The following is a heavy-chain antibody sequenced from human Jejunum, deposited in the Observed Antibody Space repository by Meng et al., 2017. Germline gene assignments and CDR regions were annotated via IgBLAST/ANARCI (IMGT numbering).Heavy chain of an antibody. Sequence: GESLKISCKGSGYNFALYWIAWVRQMPGKGLEWMGIIYLGDSDARYSPSFQGQVTISADESIGTAYLQWSSLKASDSAMYYCARQRSVDAVTDRYFDYWGQGTLVTVSS. CDR3: ARQRSVDAVTDRYFDY. CDR2: IYLGDSDA. J-gene: IGHJ4*02. CDR1: GYNFALYW. D-gene: IGHD2-21*02. V-gene: IGHV5-51*01.